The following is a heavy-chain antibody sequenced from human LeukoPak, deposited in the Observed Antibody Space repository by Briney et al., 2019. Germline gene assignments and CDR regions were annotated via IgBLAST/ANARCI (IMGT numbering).Heavy chain of an antibody. CDR3: AKDLDY. CDR1: GFSFSTYT. CDR2: IQHDGSRT. J-gene: IGHJ4*02. V-gene: IGHV3-30-3*01. Sequence: GRSLRLSCAASGFSFSTYTMNWVRQAPGKGLERVAGIQHDGSRTYYADSVKGRFTISRDNSKNTLYLQMNSLRAEDTAVYYCAKDLDYWGQGTLVTVSS.